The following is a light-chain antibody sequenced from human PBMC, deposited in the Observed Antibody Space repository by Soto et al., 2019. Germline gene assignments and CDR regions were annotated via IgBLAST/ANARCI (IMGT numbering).Light chain of an antibody. CDR3: LQSFKTPHT. CDR2: SAS. Sequence: DIQMTQSPASLSASVGDRVTITCRASQTISSYLNWYQQKAGAAPKLLIYSASTLQSGVPSRFSGSGFGTDYTLTISSLQPAYFAIYYCLQSFKTPHTFGQGTKVDIK. J-gene: IGKJ2*01. CDR1: QTISSY. V-gene: IGKV1-39*01.